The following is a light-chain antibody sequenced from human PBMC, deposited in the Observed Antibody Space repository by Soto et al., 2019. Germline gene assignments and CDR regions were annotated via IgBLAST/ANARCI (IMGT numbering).Light chain of an antibody. CDR2: DTS. CDR1: QSVSSY. V-gene: IGKV3-11*01. CDR3: KQRNLPLT. Sequence: ELVLTQSPATLSVSPGDRATLSCRASQSVSSYLAWYQQKPGQAPRLLIYDTSNRATGIQASFSGSGSGTEFILTISSLEPEDFAVYYCKQRNLPLTCGGGTKVDIK. J-gene: IGKJ4*01.